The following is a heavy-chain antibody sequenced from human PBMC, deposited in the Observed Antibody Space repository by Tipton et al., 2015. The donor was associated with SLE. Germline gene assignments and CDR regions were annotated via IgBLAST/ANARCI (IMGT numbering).Heavy chain of an antibody. J-gene: IGHJ5*02. CDR3: ARGAPDDFWAGHYPFDP. CDR1: GGFFTGYY. D-gene: IGHD3/OR15-3a*01. CDR2: INHSGST. V-gene: IGHV4-34*01. Sequence: TLSLTCAVSGGFFTGYYWSWIRQPPGKGLEWIGEINHSGSTNYNPSLKSRVTVSVDTSKNQFSLKLTSVTAADTAVYYCARGAPDDFWAGHYPFDPWGQGTQVFVSS.